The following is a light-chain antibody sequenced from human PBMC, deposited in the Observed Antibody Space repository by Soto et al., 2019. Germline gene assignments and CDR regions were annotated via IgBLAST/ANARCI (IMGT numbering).Light chain of an antibody. CDR1: QDITNY. V-gene: IGKV1-33*01. Sequence: DIQMTQSPSSLSASVGDRVTITCQASQDITNYLNWYQQKPGKAPKLLIHDSSNLETGVPSRFSGSGSGTYFSFPISSLQPEDIATYYCQQYDSLPLTFGQGTRLEIK. CDR2: DSS. CDR3: QQYDSLPLT. J-gene: IGKJ5*01.